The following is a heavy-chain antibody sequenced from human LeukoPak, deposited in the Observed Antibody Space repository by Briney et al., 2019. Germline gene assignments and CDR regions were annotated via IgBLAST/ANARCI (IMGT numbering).Heavy chain of an antibody. CDR1: GYTLTELS. V-gene: IGHV1-24*01. Sequence: ASVKVSCKVSGYTLTELSMHWVRQAPGKGLEWMGGFDPEDGGTIYAQKFQGRVTMTEDTSTDTAYMEPSSLRSEDTAVYYCATASVWFGQGNWFDPWGQGTLVTVSS. CDR2: FDPEDGGT. D-gene: IGHD3-10*01. J-gene: IGHJ5*02. CDR3: ATASVWFGQGNWFDP.